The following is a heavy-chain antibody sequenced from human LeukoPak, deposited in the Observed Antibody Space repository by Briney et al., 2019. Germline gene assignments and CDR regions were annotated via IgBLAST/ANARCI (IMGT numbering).Heavy chain of an antibody. V-gene: IGHV3-21*01. Sequence: PGGSLRLSCAASGFTFSSFNMTWVRQAPGKGLEWVSSISSSSSYIYYAGSVKGRFTISRDNAKNSLYLQMNSLRAEDTAVYYCARDKVAVSTFDYWGQGTLVTVSS. J-gene: IGHJ4*02. D-gene: IGHD6-19*01. CDR1: GFTFSSFN. CDR2: ISSSSSYI. CDR3: ARDKVAVSTFDY.